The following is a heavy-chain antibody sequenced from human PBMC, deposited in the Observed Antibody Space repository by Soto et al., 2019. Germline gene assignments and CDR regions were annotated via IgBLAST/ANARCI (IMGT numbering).Heavy chain of an antibody. Sequence: PSETLSLTCAVYGGSFSGYYWSWIRQPPGKGLEWIGEINHSGSTNYNPSLKNRVTISVDTSKNQFSLKLSSVTAADTAVYYCARASIFGVVRFDYWGQGTLVTVSS. CDR2: INHSGST. CDR3: ARASIFGVVRFDY. J-gene: IGHJ4*02. D-gene: IGHD3-3*01. CDR1: GGSFSGYY. V-gene: IGHV4-34*01.